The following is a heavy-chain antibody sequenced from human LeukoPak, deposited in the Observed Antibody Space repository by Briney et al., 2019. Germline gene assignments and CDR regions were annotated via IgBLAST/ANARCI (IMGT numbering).Heavy chain of an antibody. V-gene: IGHV3-23*01. J-gene: IGHJ4*02. Sequence: PGGSLRLSCAASGFTFSSYAMSWVRQAPGKGLEWVSAISGSGGSTYYADSVKGRFTISRDNSKNTLYLQMNSPRAEDTAVYYCAKVLTRKGVGASDYWGQGTLVTVSS. CDR3: AKVLTRKGVGASDY. D-gene: IGHD1-26*01. CDR2: ISGSGGST. CDR1: GFTFSSYA.